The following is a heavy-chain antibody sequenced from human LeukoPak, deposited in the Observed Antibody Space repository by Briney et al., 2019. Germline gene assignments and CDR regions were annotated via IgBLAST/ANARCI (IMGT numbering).Heavy chain of an antibody. CDR1: RYTFTSYS. J-gene: IGHJ6*03. Sequence: ASVKVSCKASRYTFTSYSMNWVRQAPGQGLEWMGWINTNTGHPTYAQSFTGRFVFSLDTSVSTAYLQISSLKAEDTAVYYCARGTYYYGSGSYYYYYYYMDVWGKGTTVTVSS. D-gene: IGHD3-10*01. CDR2: INTNTGHP. V-gene: IGHV7-4-1*02. CDR3: ARGTYYYGSGSYYYYYYYMDV.